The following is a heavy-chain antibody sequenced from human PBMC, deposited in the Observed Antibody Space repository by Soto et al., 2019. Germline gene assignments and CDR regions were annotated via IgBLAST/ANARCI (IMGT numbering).Heavy chain of an antibody. CDR1: GYTFTSCG. J-gene: IGHJ6*02. Sequence: ASVKVSCKASGYTFTSCGISWVRQAPGQGLEWMGWISAYNGNTNYAQKLQGRVTMTTDTSTSAAYMELRSLRSDDTAVYYCARDLYSSGWYDKVNYYYGMDVWGQGTTVTVSS. D-gene: IGHD6-19*01. CDR3: ARDLYSSGWYDKVNYYYGMDV. V-gene: IGHV1-18*01. CDR2: ISAYNGNT.